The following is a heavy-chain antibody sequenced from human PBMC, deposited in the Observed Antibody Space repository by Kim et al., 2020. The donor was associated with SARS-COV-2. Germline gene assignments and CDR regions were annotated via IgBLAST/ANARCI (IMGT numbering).Heavy chain of an antibody. CDR2: VHDSGNT. CDR3: ARDWGPFTDSKYGLDV. V-gene: IGHV4-30-4*01. Sequence: SETLSLTCSVSGGSINSGNYYWTWIRQISGKGLEWIGNVHDSGNTYYNSSLNSRIVISVDTSKNQFSLHRSNVTAADTAVYYCARDWGPFTDSKYGLDVWGHGTTVIVSS. CDR1: GGSINSGNYY. D-gene: IGHD3-16*01. J-gene: IGHJ6*02.